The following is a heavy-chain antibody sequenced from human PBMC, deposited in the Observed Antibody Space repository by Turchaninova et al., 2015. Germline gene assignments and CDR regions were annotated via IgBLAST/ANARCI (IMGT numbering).Heavy chain of an antibody. CDR2: INTKGKXX. J-gene: IGHJ6*02. Sequence: EVQLVESGGGLVQPGGSLRLSCATSGFMFSTYWMTWVRHDPGTGMEWVDNINTKGKXXFSVXXLKXXXTIXRDNAXXSLXXXMNSLRAXXTAVYYCARISPPWAVWGQGXTVTVSS. V-gene: IGHV3-7*03. D-gene: IGHD3-16*01. CDR1: GFMFSTYW. CDR3: ARISPPWAV.